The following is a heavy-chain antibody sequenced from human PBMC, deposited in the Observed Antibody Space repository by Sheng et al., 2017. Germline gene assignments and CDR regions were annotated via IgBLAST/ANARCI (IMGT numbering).Heavy chain of an antibody. CDR2: ISASGGAT. Sequence: EVQLVESGGDLVQPGGSLRLSCAGSGFTFINYAMSWVRQAAGKGPEWVSGISASGGATYFADSVKGRFTISRDNSKNTVYLQMNSLRAEDTAVYYCAKDRMEHVVYYFDSWGQGTLV. CDR3: AKDRMEHVVYYFDS. CDR1: GFTFINYA. J-gene: IGHJ4*02. D-gene: IGHD1-26*01. V-gene: IGHV3-23*04.